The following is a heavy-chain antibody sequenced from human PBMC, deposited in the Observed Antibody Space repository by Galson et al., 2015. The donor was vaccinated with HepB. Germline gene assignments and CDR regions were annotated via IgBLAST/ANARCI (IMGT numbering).Heavy chain of an antibody. Sequence: SVKVSCKAFGFTFIDYYFHWVRQAPGQGLEWIGWINPKNGGTNYAQKFQGRVTMTTDKSTSTAYMELSSLRSEDTAVYYCARDIDYWGQGTLVTVSS. CDR3: ARDIDY. J-gene: IGHJ4*02. V-gene: IGHV1-2*02. CDR1: GFTFIDYY. CDR2: INPKNGGT.